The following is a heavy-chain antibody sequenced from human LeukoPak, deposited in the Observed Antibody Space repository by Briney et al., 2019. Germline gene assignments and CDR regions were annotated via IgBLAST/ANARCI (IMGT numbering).Heavy chain of an antibody. V-gene: IGHV3-23*01. CDR3: AKDPPSSGWPISFDY. Sequence: PGGSLRLSCAASGFSFSSFAMSWVRQTPGKGLEWVSAIGSFGTITYYADSVKGRFTISRDNSKNTLYLQMNSLRAEDTAIYYCAKDPPSSGWPISFDYWGQGTLVTVSS. CDR1: GFSFSSFA. CDR2: IGSFGTIT. J-gene: IGHJ4*02. D-gene: IGHD6-19*01.